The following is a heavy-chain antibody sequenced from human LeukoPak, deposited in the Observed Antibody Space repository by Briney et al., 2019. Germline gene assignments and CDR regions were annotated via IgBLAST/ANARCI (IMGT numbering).Heavy chain of an antibody. CDR3: ARGYYDGLDV. Sequence: GGSLRLPCAASGVVASSSAMSWVRQAPGKGLEWVSVIYSGGNTYYADSVKGRFTISRDNSMNTLYLQMNSLRAEDTAVYYCARGYYDGLDVWGQGTTVTISS. CDR1: GVVASSSA. V-gene: IGHV3-53*01. CDR2: IYSGGNT. J-gene: IGHJ6*02.